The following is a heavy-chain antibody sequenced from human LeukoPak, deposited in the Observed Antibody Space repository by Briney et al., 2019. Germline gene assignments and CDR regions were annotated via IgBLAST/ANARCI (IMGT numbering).Heavy chain of an antibody. CDR1: GGTFSSYA. CDR3: ARGDCSSTICYAPMDV. D-gene: IGHD2-2*01. CDR2: IIPIFGTA. V-gene: IGHV1-69*06. Sequence: GASVKVSCKASGGTFSSYAISWVRQAPGQGLEWMGGIIPIFGTANYAQKFQGRVTITAEKSTSTAYMELSSLRSEDTAVYYCARGDCSSTICYAPMDVWGKGTTVTVSS. J-gene: IGHJ6*03.